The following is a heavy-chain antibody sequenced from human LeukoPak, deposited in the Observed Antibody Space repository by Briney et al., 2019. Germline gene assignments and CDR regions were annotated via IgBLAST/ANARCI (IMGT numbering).Heavy chain of an antibody. V-gene: IGHV3-7*01. CDR1: GFTFSGSW. D-gene: IGHD3-10*01. CDR3: ATTGDY. J-gene: IGHJ4*02. Sequence: GGSLRLSCAASGFTFSGSWMSWVRQAPGKGLGWVANIKQDGSEKYYVDSVKGRFTISRDNAKNSLYLQMNSLRAEDTAVYYCATTGDYWGQGTLVTVSS. CDR2: IKQDGSEK.